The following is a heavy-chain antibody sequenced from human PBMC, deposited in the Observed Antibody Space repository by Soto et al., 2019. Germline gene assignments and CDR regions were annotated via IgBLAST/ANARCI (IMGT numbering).Heavy chain of an antibody. CDR3: ARVDYYDSSGYYGY. CDR1: GYPFTIYG. J-gene: IGHJ4*02. V-gene: IGHV1-18*04. D-gene: IGHD3-22*01. Sequence: QVQLVQSGAEVKKPGASVKVSCKASGYPFTIYGISWVRQAPGQGLEWMGWISGYNGNTDYAQNLQDRVTLTTDASTSSVYMELSSLRSDDSAVFYCARVDYYDSSGYYGYWGQGTLITVAS. CDR2: ISGYNGNT.